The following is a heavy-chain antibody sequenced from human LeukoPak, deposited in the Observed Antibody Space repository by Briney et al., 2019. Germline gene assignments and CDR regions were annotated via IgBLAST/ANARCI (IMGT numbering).Heavy chain of an antibody. Sequence: PSETLSLTCAVYGGSFSGYYWSWIRQPPGKGLEWIGEINHSGSTNYNPSLKSRVTISVDTSKNQFSLKLSSVTAAETAVYYCARGFLLYYGSGSFKKWAPYYFDYWGQGTLVTVSS. CDR1: GGSFSGYY. CDR2: INHSGST. CDR3: ARGFLLYYGSGSFKKWAPYYFDY. D-gene: IGHD3-10*01. J-gene: IGHJ4*02. V-gene: IGHV4-34*01.